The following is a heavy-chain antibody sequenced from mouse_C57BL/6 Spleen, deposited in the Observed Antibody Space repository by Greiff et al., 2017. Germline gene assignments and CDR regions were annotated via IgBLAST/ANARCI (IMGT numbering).Heavy chain of an antibody. CDR3: ARSGLRQGYYFDY. J-gene: IGHJ2*01. D-gene: IGHD2-4*01. CDR1: GYTFTDYN. Sequence: EVKLVESGPELVKPGASVKIPCKASGYTFTDYNMDWVKQSHGKSLEWIGDINPNNGGTIYNQKFKGKATLTVDKSSSTAYMELRSLTSEDTAVYYCARSGLRQGYYFDYWGQGTTLTVSS. CDR2: INPNNGGT. V-gene: IGHV1-18*01.